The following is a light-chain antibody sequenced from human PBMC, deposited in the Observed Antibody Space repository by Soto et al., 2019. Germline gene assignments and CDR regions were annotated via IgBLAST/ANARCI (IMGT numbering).Light chain of an antibody. J-gene: IGLJ2*01. V-gene: IGLV1-40*01. CDR2: GNS. Sequence: QSVLTQPPSVSGAPGQRVTISCTGSSSNIGAGYDVHWYQKLPGTAPKLLIYGNSNLPSGVPDRVSGSKSGTSASLAITGLQAEDEADYPGQSHDSSLSGNVVFGGGTQLTVL. CDR1: SSNIGAGYD. CDR3: QSHDSSLSGNVV.